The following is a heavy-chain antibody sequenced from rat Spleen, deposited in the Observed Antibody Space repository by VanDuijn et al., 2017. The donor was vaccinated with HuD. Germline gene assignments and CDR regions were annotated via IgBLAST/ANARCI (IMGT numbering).Heavy chain of an antibody. CDR1: GFTFSDYY. V-gene: IGHV5-20*01. J-gene: IGHJ4*01. CDR3: TTDRPGALMDA. CDR2: ISYDGLNT. Sequence: EVQLVESDGGLVQPGRSLKLSCAASGFTFSDYYMAWVRQAPAKELEWVATISYDGLNTYYRDSVKGRFTISRDNAKSTLYLQMDSLRSEDTANYYCTTDRPGALMDAWGQGVSVTVSS. D-gene: IGHD5-1*01.